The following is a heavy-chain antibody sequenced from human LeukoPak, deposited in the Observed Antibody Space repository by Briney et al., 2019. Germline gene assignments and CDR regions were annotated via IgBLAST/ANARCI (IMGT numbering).Heavy chain of an antibody. Sequence: ASVKVSCKASGYTFTSYYMHWVRQAPGQGLEWMGIINPSGGSTSYAQKFQGRVTMTRDTSTSTVYMELSSLRSEDTAVYYCAREIGYCSSTSCFFYAFDIWGQGTMVTVSS. CDR2: INPSGGST. D-gene: IGHD2-2*01. CDR3: AREIGYCSSTSCFFYAFDI. V-gene: IGHV1-46*01. J-gene: IGHJ3*02. CDR1: GYTFTSYY.